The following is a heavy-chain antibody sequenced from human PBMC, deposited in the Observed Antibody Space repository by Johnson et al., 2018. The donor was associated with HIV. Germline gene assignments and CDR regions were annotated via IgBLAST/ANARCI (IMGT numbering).Heavy chain of an antibody. CDR1: GFTFSRFD. J-gene: IGHJ3*02. Sequence: VQLVESGGGLVQPGGSLRLSCAASGFTFSRFDMHWVRQAPGRGLEWVSRITCDGSSKYYADSVKGRFTISRDNSKNTLYLQMNSLRAEDTAVYYCAKQGRSRLHLWVDAFDIWGQGTMVTVSS. D-gene: IGHD3-10*01. CDR2: ITCDGSSK. CDR3: AKQGRSRLHLWVDAFDI. V-gene: IGHV3-74*02.